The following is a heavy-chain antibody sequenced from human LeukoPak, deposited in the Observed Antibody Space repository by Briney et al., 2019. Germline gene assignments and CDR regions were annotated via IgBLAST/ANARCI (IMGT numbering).Heavy chain of an antibody. J-gene: IGHJ1*01. Sequence: ASVKVSCKASGGTFSSYAISWVRQAPGQGLEWMGGIIPIFGTANYAQKFQGRVTITADESTSTAYMELSSLRSEDTAVYYCARGAPLKLRSTSCEYFQHWGQGTLVTVSS. CDR1: GGTFSSYA. CDR3: ARGAPLKLRSTSCEYFQH. V-gene: IGHV1-69*13. D-gene: IGHD2-2*01. CDR2: IIPIFGTA.